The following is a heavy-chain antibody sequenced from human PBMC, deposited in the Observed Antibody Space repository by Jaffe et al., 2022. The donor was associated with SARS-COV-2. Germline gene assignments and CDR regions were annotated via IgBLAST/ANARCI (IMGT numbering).Heavy chain of an antibody. CDR3: ARVRVATIPHFDY. Sequence: QVQLQESGPGLVKPSETLSLTCTVSGGSISSYYWSWIRQPPGKGLEWIGYIYYSGSTNYNPSLKSRVTISVDTSKNQFSLKLSSVTAADTAVYYCARVRVATIPHFDYWGQGTLVTVSS. D-gene: IGHD5-12*01. J-gene: IGHJ4*02. V-gene: IGHV4-59*01. CDR1: GGSISSYY. CDR2: IYYSGST.